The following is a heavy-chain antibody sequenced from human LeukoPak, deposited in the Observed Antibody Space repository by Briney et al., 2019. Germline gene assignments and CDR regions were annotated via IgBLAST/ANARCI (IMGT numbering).Heavy chain of an antibody. CDR2: INHSGST. CDR1: GGSFSGYY. D-gene: IGHD3-9*01. V-gene: IGHV4-34*01. CDR3: ARAVNYDILTGDNWFDP. J-gene: IGHJ5*02. Sequence: SETLSLTCAVYGGSFSGYYWSWIRQPPGKRLEWIGEINHSGSTNYNPSLKSRVTISVDTSKNQFSLKLRSVTAADTAVYYCARAVNYDILTGDNWFDPWGQGTLVTVSS.